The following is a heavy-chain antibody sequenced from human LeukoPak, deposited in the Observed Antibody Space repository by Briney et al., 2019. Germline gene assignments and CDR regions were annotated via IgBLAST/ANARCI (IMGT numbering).Heavy chain of an antibody. Sequence: GGSLRLSCAASGFTFSIYSMDWVRQAPGKGLEWVSSISSSGSYIYYADSLKGRFTISRDNAKNSLYLQMNSLRAEDTAVYYCARVASSGWYFSRNKYYFDYWGQGTLVTVSS. J-gene: IGHJ4*02. D-gene: IGHD6-19*01. CDR1: GFTFSIYS. V-gene: IGHV3-21*01. CDR3: ARVASSGWYFSRNKYYFDY. CDR2: ISSSGSYI.